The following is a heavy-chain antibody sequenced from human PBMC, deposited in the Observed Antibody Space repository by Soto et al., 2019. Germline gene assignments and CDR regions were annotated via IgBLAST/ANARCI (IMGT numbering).Heavy chain of an antibody. V-gene: IGHV3-15*07. Sequence: EVQLVESGGGLVKPGGSLRLSCAASGFTCSNAWMNWVRQAPGKGLEWVGRIKSKTDGGTTDYAAPVKGRFTISRDDSKNTLYLQMNSLKTEDTAVYYCTTYYGSGSSYLEPNYGMDVWGQGTTVTVSS. J-gene: IGHJ6*02. CDR1: GFTCSNAW. CDR3: TTYYGSGSSYLEPNYGMDV. CDR2: IKSKTDGGTT. D-gene: IGHD3-10*01.